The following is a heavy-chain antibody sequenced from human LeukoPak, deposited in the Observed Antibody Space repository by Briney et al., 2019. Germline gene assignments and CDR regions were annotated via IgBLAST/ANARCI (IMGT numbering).Heavy chain of an antibody. Sequence: ASVKVSCKASGGTFSTFAISWVRQAPGQGLEWMGGIIPIFGTANYAQKFQGRVTITADESTSTAYMELSSLRSEDTAVYYCATIGIVGATRNWFDPWGQGTLVTVSS. D-gene: IGHD1-26*01. CDR1: GGTFSTFA. V-gene: IGHV1-69*13. CDR3: ATIGIVGATRNWFDP. J-gene: IGHJ5*02. CDR2: IIPIFGTA.